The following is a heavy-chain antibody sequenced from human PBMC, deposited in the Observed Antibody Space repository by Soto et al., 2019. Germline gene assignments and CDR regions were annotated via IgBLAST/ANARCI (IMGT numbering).Heavy chain of an antibody. D-gene: IGHD3-22*01. J-gene: IGHJ5*02. CDR1: GDSISTYY. CDR3: ARYYYDSSGYYYGWFDP. V-gene: IGHV4-59*01. Sequence: SLSLTCTVSGDSISTYYWSWIRQPPGKGLEWIAYIYYTGNTYYNPSLKSRVTISMDTSKNQFSLKLSSVTAADTAVYYCARYYYDSSGYYYGWFDPWGQGTLVTVSS. CDR2: IYYTGNT.